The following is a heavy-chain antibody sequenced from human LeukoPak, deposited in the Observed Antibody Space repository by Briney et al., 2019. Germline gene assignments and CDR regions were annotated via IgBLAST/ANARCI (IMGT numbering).Heavy chain of an antibody. CDR3: ARDASGDSRGYDVFDI. J-gene: IGHJ3*02. Sequence: PSETLSLTRTDSRGSLSSYYWSWVRQPPRTGLEWIGYIYYSGSTNYNPSLHSRVTISVDTYKNQFYLQLRSVTAADTAVYYCARDASGDSRGYDVFDIWGQGTMVTVSS. CDR1: RGSLSSYY. V-gene: IGHV4-59*01. D-gene: IGHD3-22*01. CDR2: IYYSGST.